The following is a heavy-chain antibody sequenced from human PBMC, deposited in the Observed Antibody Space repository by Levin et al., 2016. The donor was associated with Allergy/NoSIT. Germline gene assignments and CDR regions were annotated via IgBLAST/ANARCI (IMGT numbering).Heavy chain of an antibody. J-gene: IGHJ4*02. CDR2: IYYSAST. CDR3: ARRVWGDYGYFDY. Sequence: WIRQPPGKGLEWIGSIYYSASTYYNPSLKSRVTISVDTSKNQFSLKLSSVTAADTAVYYCARRVWGDYGYFDYWGQGTLVTVSS. D-gene: IGHD4-17*01. V-gene: IGHV4-39*01.